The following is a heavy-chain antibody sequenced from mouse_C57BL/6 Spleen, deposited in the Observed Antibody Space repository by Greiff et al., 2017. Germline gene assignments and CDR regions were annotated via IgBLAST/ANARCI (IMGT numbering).Heavy chain of an antibody. CDR3: ARPPPGTNYYAMDY. J-gene: IGHJ4*01. CDR2: IYPGDGDT. Sequence: QVQLQQSGPELVKPGASVKISCKASGYAFSSSWMNWVKQRPGKGLEWIGRIYPGDGDTNYNGKFKGKATLTADKSSSTAYMQLSSLTSEDSAVYFCARPPPGTNYYAMDYWGQGTSVTVSS. D-gene: IGHD4-1*01. V-gene: IGHV1-82*01. CDR1: GYAFSSSW.